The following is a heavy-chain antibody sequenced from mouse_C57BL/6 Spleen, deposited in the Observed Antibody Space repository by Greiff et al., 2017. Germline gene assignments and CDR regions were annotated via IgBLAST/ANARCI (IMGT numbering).Heavy chain of an antibody. CDR3: ARSPYYDYTTSLYYFDY. J-gene: IGHJ2*01. CDR2: INPNNGGT. V-gene: IGHV1-18*01. CDR1: GYTFTDYN. D-gene: IGHD2-4*01. Sequence: EVKLQESGPELVKPGASVKIPCKASGYTFTDYNMDWVKQSHGKSLEWIGDINPNNGGTIYNQKFKGKATLTVDKSSSTAYMELRSLTSEDTAVYYCARSPYYDYTTSLYYFDYWGQGTTLTVSS.